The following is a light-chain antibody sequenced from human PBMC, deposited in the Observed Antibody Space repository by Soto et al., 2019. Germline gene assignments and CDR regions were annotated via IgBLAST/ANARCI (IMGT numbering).Light chain of an antibody. J-gene: IGKJ2*01. CDR3: QQYNNWPQT. CDR2: GSS. V-gene: IGKV3-15*01. Sequence: EIVMTQSPATLSVSPGERATLSCRASQSLTSNLAWYQLKPGQAPRLLIYGSSTRATGVPARFYGSGSGTEFTLTISSLQSEYFAVYYCQQYNNWPQTFGQGTKLESK. CDR1: QSLTSN.